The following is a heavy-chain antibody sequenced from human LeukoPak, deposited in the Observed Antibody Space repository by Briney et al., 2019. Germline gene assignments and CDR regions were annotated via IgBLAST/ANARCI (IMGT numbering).Heavy chain of an antibody. J-gene: IGHJ5*02. D-gene: IGHD3-10*01. CDR1: GFTVSINY. CDR2: IYSGGST. V-gene: IGHV3-53*01. CDR3: ARDGRGENWFDP. Sequence: GGSLRLSCAASGFTVSINYMSWVRQAPGKGLEWVSVIYSGGSTYYADSVKGRFTLSRDNFKNTLYLQMSCLRAEDTAVYSCARDGRGENWFDPWGQGTLVTVSS.